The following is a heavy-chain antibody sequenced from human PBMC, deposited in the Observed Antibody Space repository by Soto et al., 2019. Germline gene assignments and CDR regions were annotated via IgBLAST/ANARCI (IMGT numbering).Heavy chain of an antibody. V-gene: IGHV4-30-2*01. D-gene: IGHD1-1*01. CDR1: GGSISSGGYS. Sequence: PSETLSLTCAVSGGSISSGGYSWSWIRQPPGKGLEWIGYIYHSGSTYYNPSLKSRVTISVDRSKNQFSLKLSSVTAADTAVYYCARAMEPADHIDYWGQGTLVTVSS. CDR3: ARAMEPADHIDY. CDR2: IYHSGST. J-gene: IGHJ4*02.